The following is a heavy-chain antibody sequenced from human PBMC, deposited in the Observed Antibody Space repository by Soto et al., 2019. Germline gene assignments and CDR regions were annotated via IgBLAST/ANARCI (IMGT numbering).Heavy chain of an antibody. CDR1: GYNFNTYW. CDR2: IYPGDFDT. Sequence: GESLKISCTGSGYNFNTYWIGWVRQMPGKGLEWMGIIYPGDFDTRYSQSFQGHLTMSVDKSVNTAYLQWSSLETSDTAMYYCARLLGYSYGYQEFFDSWGQGTPVTVSS. V-gene: IGHV5-51*01. D-gene: IGHD5-18*01. CDR3: ARLLGYSYGYQEFFDS. J-gene: IGHJ4*02.